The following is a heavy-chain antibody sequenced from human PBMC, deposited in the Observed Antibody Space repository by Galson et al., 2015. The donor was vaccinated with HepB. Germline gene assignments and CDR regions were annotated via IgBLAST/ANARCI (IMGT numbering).Heavy chain of an antibody. CDR1: GFTFSSYG. CDR2: ISYGGSNE. D-gene: IGHD3-22*01. Sequence: SLRLSCAASGFTFSSYGMHWVRQAPGKGLEWVAVISYGGSNEYFADSVKGRFTISRDNSKNTLYLQMNSLRPEDTAVYYCAKDQGGTFAYYGSSGYHDYWGQGTLVTVSS. J-gene: IGHJ4*02. V-gene: IGHV3-30*18. CDR3: AKDQGGTFAYYGSSGYHDY.